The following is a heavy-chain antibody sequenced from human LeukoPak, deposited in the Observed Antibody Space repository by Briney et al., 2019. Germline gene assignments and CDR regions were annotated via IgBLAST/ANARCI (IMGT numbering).Heavy chain of an antibody. D-gene: IGHD3/OR15-3a*01. CDR1: VGSFSGYY. CDR2: INHSGST. J-gene: IGHJ4*02. V-gene: IGHV4-34*01. CDR3: ARGGLGLGPGFDY. Sequence: SETLSLTCAVYVGSFSGYYWSWIRHPPGKGLEWIGEINHSGSTNYNPSLKSRVTISVDTSKNQFSLKLSSVTAADTAVYYCARGGLGLGPGFDYWGQGTLVTVSS.